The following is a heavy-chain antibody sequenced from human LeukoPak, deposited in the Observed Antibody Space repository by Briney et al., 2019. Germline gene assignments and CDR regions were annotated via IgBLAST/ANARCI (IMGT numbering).Heavy chain of an antibody. D-gene: IGHD3-16*02. CDR1: GGSFSGYY. Sequence: SETLSLTCAVYGGSFSGYYWSWIRQPPGKGLEGIGEINHSGSTNYNPSLKSRVTISVDTSKNQFSLKLSSVTAADTAVYYCARTPGYDYVWGSYRTKYYFDYWGQGTLVTVSS. J-gene: IGHJ4*02. CDR2: INHSGST. CDR3: ARTPGYDYVWGSYRTKYYFDY. V-gene: IGHV4-34*01.